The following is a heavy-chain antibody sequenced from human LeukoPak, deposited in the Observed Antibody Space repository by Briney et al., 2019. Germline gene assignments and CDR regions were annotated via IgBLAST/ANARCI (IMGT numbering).Heavy chain of an antibody. CDR2: ISDRDGST. J-gene: IGHJ6*02. Sequence: HAGGSLRLPCAASGFVYYRYAMLWVRQAPGKGLEWVSSISDRDGSTYYVGAVKGRFTISRDNSKNTLYLQKNSLRGEDTALNSCTAAFGVAATSPTFYFYYGMDVWGQGTTVTVSS. V-gene: IGHV3-23*01. D-gene: IGHD2-15*01. CDR3: TAAFGVAATSPTFYFYYGMDV. CDR1: GFVYYRYA.